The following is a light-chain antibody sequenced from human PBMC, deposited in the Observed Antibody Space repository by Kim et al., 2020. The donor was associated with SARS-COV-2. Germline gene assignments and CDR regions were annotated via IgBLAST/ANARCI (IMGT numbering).Light chain of an antibody. J-gene: IGKJ2*01. Sequence: SASVGDRVPITCRASEGVSSWLAWYQQKPGKAPKLLIHKASSLESGVPSRFSGSGSGTEFTLTISSLQPDDFATYYCQQYNSYSYTFGQGTKLEI. CDR3: QQYNSYSYT. CDR2: KAS. CDR1: EGVSSW. V-gene: IGKV1-5*03.